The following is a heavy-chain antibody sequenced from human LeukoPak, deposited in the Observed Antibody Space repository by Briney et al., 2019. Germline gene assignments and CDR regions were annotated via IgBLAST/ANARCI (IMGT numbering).Heavy chain of an antibody. CDR1: GFTFSSDA. Sequence: GSLRLSCAASGFTFSSDAMSWVRQPPGKGLEWIGSISNHGNTYYKPSLRTRVTISVDTSKNQFSLKLSSVTAADTAVYYCARDLMRGNEGFDYWGQGTLVPVSS. D-gene: IGHD2-8*01. CDR2: ISNHGNT. J-gene: IGHJ4*02. CDR3: ARDLMRGNEGFDY. V-gene: IGHV4-59*12.